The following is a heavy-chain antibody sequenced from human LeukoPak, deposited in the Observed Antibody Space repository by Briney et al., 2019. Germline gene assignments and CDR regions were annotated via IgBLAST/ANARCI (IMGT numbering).Heavy chain of an antibody. CDR2: IYSGGST. V-gene: IGHV3-53*04. D-gene: IGHD3-10*01. Sequence: GGSLRLSCAASGFTVSSNYMSWVRQAPGKGLEWVPVIYSGGSTYYADSVKGRFTISRHNSKNTLYLQMNSLRAEDTAVYYCARDRYYGSGFHYFDYWGQGTLVTVSS. J-gene: IGHJ4*02. CDR1: GFTVSSNY. CDR3: ARDRYYGSGFHYFDY.